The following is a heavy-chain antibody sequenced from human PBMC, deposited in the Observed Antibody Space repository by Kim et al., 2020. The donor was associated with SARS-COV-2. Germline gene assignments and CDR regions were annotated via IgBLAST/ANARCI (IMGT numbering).Heavy chain of an antibody. CDR1: GGSISSYY. D-gene: IGHD3-22*01. Sequence: SETLSLTCTVSGGSISSYYWSWIRQPPGKGLEWIGYIYYSGSTNYNPSLKSRVTISVDTSKNQFSLKLSSVTAADTAGYYCARHEIGYYYYGMDVWGQGT. CDR3: ARHEIGYYYYGMDV. J-gene: IGHJ6*02. V-gene: IGHV4-59*08. CDR2: IYYSGST.